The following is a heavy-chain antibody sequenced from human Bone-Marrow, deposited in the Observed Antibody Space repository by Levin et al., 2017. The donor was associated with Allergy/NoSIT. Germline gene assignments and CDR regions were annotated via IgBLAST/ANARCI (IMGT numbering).Heavy chain of an antibody. Sequence: SQTLSLTCAVYGGSFSGYYWSWIRQPPGKGLEWIGEINHSGSTNYNPSLKSRVTISVDTSKNQFSLKLSSVTAADTAVYYCARVLRYFDWLLFDYWGQGTLVTVSS. J-gene: IGHJ4*02. CDR1: GGSFSGYY. CDR3: ARVLRYFDWLLFDY. CDR2: INHSGST. V-gene: IGHV4-34*01. D-gene: IGHD3-9*01.